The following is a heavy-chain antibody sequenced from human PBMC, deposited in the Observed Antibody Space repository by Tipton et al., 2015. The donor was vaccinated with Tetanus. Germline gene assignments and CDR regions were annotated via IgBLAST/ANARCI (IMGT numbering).Heavy chain of an antibody. CDR1: GYSFTSYW. CDR2: IYPGDSDT. V-gene: IGHV5-51*01. Sequence: QLVQSGAEAKKPGESLKISCKGSGYSFTSYWIGWVRQMPGKGLEWMGIIYPGDSDTRYSPSFQGQVTISADKSISTAYLRWSSLKASDPAMYYCARQGGDYYYYYYGMDVWGQGTTVTVSS. CDR3: ARQGGDYYYYYYGMDV. J-gene: IGHJ6*02. D-gene: IGHD4-17*01.